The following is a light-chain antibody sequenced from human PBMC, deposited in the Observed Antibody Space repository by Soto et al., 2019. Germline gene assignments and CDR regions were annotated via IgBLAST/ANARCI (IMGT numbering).Light chain of an antibody. V-gene: IGLV2-8*01. CDR2: EVT. J-gene: IGLJ2*01. CDR3: SSFTGMNIFVV. CDR1: GSDVGAYNY. Sequence: QSALTQPPSASGSPGQSVTISCTGTGSDVGAYNYVSWYQHHPGKAPKLLIYEVTRRPSGVPDRFSGSKSGNTASLTVSGLQAEDEADYYCSSFTGMNIFVVFGGGTKLTVL.